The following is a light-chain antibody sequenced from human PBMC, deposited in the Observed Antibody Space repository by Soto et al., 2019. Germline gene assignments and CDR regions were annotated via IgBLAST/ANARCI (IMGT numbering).Light chain of an antibody. V-gene: IGKV1-39*01. CDR3: QESYTTPVT. CDR1: QSISSY. Sequence: DIQMTQSPSSLSASVGDRVTITCRVSQSISSYLNWYQQKPGEAPKLLIYAASSLQSGVPSRFSGSGSGTDFALTISSLQPEDFATYYCQESYTTPVTFGQGTKVEIK. J-gene: IGKJ1*01. CDR2: AAS.